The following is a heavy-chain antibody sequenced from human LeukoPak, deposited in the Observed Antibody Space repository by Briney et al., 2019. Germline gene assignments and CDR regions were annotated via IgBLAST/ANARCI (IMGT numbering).Heavy chain of an antibody. Sequence: SETLSLTCAVYGGSFSGYYWRWIRQPPGKGLEWIGEINHSGSTNYNPSLKSRVTISVDTSKNQFSLKLSSVTAADTAVYYCARAIFGVVLPYFDYWGQGTLVTVSS. D-gene: IGHD3-3*01. CDR2: INHSGST. V-gene: IGHV4-34*01. CDR3: ARAIFGVVLPYFDY. J-gene: IGHJ4*02. CDR1: GGSFSGYY.